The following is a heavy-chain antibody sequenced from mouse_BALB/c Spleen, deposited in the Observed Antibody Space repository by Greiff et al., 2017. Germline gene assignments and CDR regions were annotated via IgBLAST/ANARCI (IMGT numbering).Heavy chain of an antibody. D-gene: IGHD2-14*01. V-gene: IGHV1-9*01. CDR2: ILPGSGST. CDR3: ARDRYERYAMDY. Sequence: QVQLKESGAELMKPGASVKISCKATGYTFSSYWIEWVKQRPGHGLEWIGEILPGSGSTNYNEKFKGKATFTADTSSNTAYMQLSSLTSEDSAVYYCARDRYERYAMDYWGQGTSVTVSA. CDR1: GYTFSSYW. J-gene: IGHJ4*01.